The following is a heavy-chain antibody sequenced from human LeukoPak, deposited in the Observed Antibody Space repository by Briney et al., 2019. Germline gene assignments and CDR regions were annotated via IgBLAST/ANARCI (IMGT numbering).Heavy chain of an antibody. CDR2: IYYSGST. D-gene: IGHD5-12*01. J-gene: IGHJ6*03. CDR1: GGSISSYY. CDR3: ARVRSGYDYRRLGHGGYHYYYMDV. Sequence: SETLSLTCTVSGGSISSYYWSWIRQPPGKGLEWIGYIYYSGSTNYNPSLKSRVTISVDTSKNQFSLKLSSVTAADTAVYYCARVRSGYDYRRLGHGGYHYYYMDVWGKGTTVTVSS. V-gene: IGHV4-59*01.